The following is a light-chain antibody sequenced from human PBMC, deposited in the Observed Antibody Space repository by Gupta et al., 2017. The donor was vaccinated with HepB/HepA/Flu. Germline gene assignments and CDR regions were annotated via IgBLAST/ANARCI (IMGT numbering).Light chain of an antibody. CDR2: DVN. CDR3: GSYAGSYTVWV. CDR1: SSDVGTYNY. Sequence: QSAMTQPRSVSGSPGQSVTISCTGTSSDVGTYNYVSWYQQHPGKAPKLMIYDVNKRPSGVPDRFSGSKSGNTASVTIAGLQAEDEADCYCGSYAGSYTVWVFGGGTKLTVL. J-gene: IGLJ3*02. V-gene: IGLV2-11*01.